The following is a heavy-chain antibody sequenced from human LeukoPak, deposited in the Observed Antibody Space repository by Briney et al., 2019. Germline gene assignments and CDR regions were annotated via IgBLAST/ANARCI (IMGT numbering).Heavy chain of an antibody. D-gene: IGHD3-22*01. CDR2: INPNSGGT. CDR1: GYTFIGYY. Sequence: ASVKVSCKASGYTFIGYYMHWVRQAPGQGLEWMGWINPNSGGTNYAQRFQGWVTMTRDTSISTAYMELSRLRSDDTAVYYCARDYYDSSGYYHPFDPWGQGTLVTVSS. V-gene: IGHV1-2*04. J-gene: IGHJ5*02. CDR3: ARDYYDSSGYYHPFDP.